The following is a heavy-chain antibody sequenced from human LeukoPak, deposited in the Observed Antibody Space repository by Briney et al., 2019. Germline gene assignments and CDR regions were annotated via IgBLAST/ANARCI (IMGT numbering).Heavy chain of an antibody. V-gene: IGHV3-23*01. D-gene: IGHD6-13*01. CDR2: ISGSGGST. CDR3: AKSSSWYEGRYYFDY. Sequence: GGSLRLSCAASGFTFSSYAMSRVREAPGKGLEWDSAISGSGGSTYYADYVKGRFTISRDNSKNTLYLQMNSLRAEDTAVYYCAKSSSWYEGRYYFDYWGQGTLVTVSS. J-gene: IGHJ4*02. CDR1: GFTFSSYA.